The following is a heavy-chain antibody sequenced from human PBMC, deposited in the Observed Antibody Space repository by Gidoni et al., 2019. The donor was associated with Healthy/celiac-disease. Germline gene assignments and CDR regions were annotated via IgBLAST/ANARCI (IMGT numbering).Heavy chain of an antibody. D-gene: IGHD3-16*01. CDR3: ARDGGPIGPADY. Sequence: QVQLVESGGGVVQPGRSLRLSCAASGFTFSGYGMHWVRQAPGKGLEWVAVIWYDGSNKYYADSVKGRFTISRDNSKNTLYLQMNSLRAEDTAVYYCARDGGPIGPADYWGQGTLVTVSS. CDR2: IWYDGSNK. J-gene: IGHJ4*02. V-gene: IGHV3-33*01. CDR1: GFTFSGYG.